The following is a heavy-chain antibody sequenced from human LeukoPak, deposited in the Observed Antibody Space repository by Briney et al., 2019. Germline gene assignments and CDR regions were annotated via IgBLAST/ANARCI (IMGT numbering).Heavy chain of an antibody. CDR1: GFTFSSYW. Sequence: GGSLRLSCAASGFTFSSYWMSWVRQAPGKGLEWVANIKQDGSEKYYVDSVKGRFIISRDNAKNSLYLQMNSLRAEDTAVYYCARDASGSSWFNWFDPWGQGTLVTVSS. D-gene: IGHD6-13*01. V-gene: IGHV3-7*01. J-gene: IGHJ5*02. CDR2: IKQDGSEK. CDR3: ARDASGSSWFNWFDP.